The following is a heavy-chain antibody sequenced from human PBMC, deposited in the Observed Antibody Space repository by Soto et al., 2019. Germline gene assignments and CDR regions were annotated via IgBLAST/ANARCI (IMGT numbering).Heavy chain of an antibody. CDR1: GGSFSGYY. V-gene: IGHV4-34*01. J-gene: IGHJ5*02. CDR3: ARGRPRGVIIKFPHWFDP. CDR2: INHSGST. Sequence: SETLSLTCAVYGGSFSGYYWSWIRQPPGKGLEWIGEINHSGSTNYNPSLKSRVTISVDTSKNQFSLKLSSVTAADTAVYYCARGRPRGVIIKFPHWFDPWGQGTLVTVSS. D-gene: IGHD3-10*01.